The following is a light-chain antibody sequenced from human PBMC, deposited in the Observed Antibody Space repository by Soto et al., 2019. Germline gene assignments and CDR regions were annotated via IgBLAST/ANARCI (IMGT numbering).Light chain of an antibody. CDR3: QQLTNLPPIT. Sequence: ILLTPSPVTLTLSPGEAATLSCRASQSVSLYLAWYPPRPGQAPRLLIYDASNRATGIPARFSGSGSGTDFTLTIDYLEPEDFTYYYCQQLTNLPPITFGQGTRLEI. V-gene: IGKV3-11*01. J-gene: IGKJ5*01. CDR1: QSVSLY. CDR2: DAS.